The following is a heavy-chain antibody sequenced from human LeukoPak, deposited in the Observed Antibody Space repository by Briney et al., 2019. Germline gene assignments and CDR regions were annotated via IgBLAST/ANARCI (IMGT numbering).Heavy chain of an antibody. CDR1: GFSFSIYW. CDR2: IKQDGSEK. V-gene: IGHV3-7*03. J-gene: IGHJ4*02. CDR3: VRVGGNSGWYYGP. Sequence: GGSLRLSCAASGFSFSIYWMSWVRQAPGKGLEWVANIKQDGSEKYYVDSVKGRFTISRDNSKNTLYLQMNSLRAEDTAVYYCVRVGGNSGWYYGPWGQGTLVTVSS. D-gene: IGHD6-19*01.